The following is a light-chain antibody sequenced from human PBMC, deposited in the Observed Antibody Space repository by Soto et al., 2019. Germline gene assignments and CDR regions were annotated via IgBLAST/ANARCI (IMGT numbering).Light chain of an antibody. CDR2: DAY. J-gene: IGKJ4*01. CDR1: QIISSR. V-gene: IGKV1-5*01. Sequence: IQMTQSPSILSASVGDRVTITCRASQIISSRLAWYQQKPGKAPKLLIYDAYNLESGVPSRFSGSGSGTEFTLTISSLQPDDFATYYCQQYNSYSLTFGGGTKVEIK. CDR3: QQYNSYSLT.